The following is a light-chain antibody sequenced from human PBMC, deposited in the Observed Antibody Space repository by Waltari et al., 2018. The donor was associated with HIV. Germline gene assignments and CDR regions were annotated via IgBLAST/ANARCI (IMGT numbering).Light chain of an antibody. CDR2: GTS. V-gene: IGKV3-20*01. CDR1: QTIDTSH. Sequence: DIVLTQSPVTLSVSPGEGAALTCWVSQTIDTSHLAWYHQKPGQAPSLLIFGTSFRATGLPDRFSGSGSGTVFTLTISRVEPEDLGMYYCQQYARSPYTFGRGTKLEIK. J-gene: IGKJ2*01. CDR3: QQYARSPYT.